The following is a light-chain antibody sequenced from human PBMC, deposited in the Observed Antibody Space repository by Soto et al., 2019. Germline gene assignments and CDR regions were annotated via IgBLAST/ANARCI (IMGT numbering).Light chain of an antibody. CDR1: QSIYIY. Sequence: DIRMTQSPSSLSASIGDRVTITCRASQSIYIYLNWYQQKAGKAPKLLIYAASSLQRGVPSTFSGGGSGTDFTLTISSLQPEDFATYYYQQSHSGITFGQGTRLDIK. CDR3: QQSHSGIT. J-gene: IGKJ5*01. CDR2: AAS. V-gene: IGKV1-39*01.